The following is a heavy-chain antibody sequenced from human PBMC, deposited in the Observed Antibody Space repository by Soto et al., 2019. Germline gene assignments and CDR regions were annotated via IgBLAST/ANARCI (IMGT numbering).Heavy chain of an antibody. Sequence: QVQLQQWGAGLLKPSETLSLTCAVDGGSFRGYYWNWIRQSPGRGLAWIGEIFHNGTTNQNPSLRSRLNLSVDASKGPFSLSLSSVTAADSAVYFCAGGGAQASSGSGGSHFCYGLDVWGQGTTVTVSS. D-gene: IGHD3-10*01. V-gene: IGHV4-34*01. CDR2: IFHNGTT. CDR1: GGSFRGYY. CDR3: AGGGAQASSGSGGSHFCYGLDV. J-gene: IGHJ6*02.